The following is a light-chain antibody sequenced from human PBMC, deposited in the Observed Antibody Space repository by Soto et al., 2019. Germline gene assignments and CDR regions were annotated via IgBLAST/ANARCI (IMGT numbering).Light chain of an antibody. V-gene: IGKV1-16*01. CDR1: QSISNH. CDR2: AAS. J-gene: IGKJ1*01. CDR3: QQYNSYIWT. Sequence: DIQMTQSPSSLSASVESRVIITCRASQSISNHLNWYQQKPGKAPKLLIFAASSLQSGVPSRFSGSRSGTEFTLSISSLQPDDFATYYCQQYNSYIWTFGQGTKVDIK.